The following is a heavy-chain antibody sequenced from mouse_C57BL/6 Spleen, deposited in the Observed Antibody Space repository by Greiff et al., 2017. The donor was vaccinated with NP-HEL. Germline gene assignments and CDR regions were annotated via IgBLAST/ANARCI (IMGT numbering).Heavy chain of an antibody. J-gene: IGHJ2*01. Sequence: VKLMESGPGLVQPSQSLSITCTVSGFSLTSYGVHWVRQSPGKGLEWLGVIWSGGSTDYNAAFISRLSISKDNSKSQVFFKMNSLQADDTAIYYCARGKLTGDYFDYWGQGTTLTVSS. V-gene: IGHV2-2*01. CDR1: GFSLTSYG. CDR2: IWSGGST. D-gene: IGHD4-1*01. CDR3: ARGKLTGDYFDY.